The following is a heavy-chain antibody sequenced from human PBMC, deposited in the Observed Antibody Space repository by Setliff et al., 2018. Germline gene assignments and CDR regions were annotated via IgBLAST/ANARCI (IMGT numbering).Heavy chain of an antibody. Sequence: GSLRLSCAASGFTFSSYSMNWVRQAPGKGLEWVSSISSSSSYYINYVDSVEGRFTVSRDNDRNSVSLQMNSLRAEDTGVYYCVAGRMWLPVGDYWGQGALVTVSS. D-gene: IGHD6-19*01. V-gene: IGHV3-21*01. CDR3: VAGRMWLPVGDY. J-gene: IGHJ4*02. CDR2: ISSSSSYYI. CDR1: GFTFSSYS.